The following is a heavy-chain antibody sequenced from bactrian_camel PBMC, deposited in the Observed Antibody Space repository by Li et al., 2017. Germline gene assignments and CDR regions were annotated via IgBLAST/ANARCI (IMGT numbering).Heavy chain of an antibody. CDR1: GYTYTSNC. J-gene: IGHJ4*01. CDR2: ASFRLRTT. CDR3: AAAPLGGVISGGSWLDADEYTI. Sequence: VQLVESGRGSVQAGGSLRLSCRASGYTYTSNCMAWFRQTPGAEREGVAAASFRLRTTNYAASVKGRFTLSTDYIKTTLYLQMNNLEPEDAGIYYCAAAPLGGVISGGSWLDADEYTIWGQGTQVTVS. V-gene: IGHV3S1*01. D-gene: IGHD2*01.